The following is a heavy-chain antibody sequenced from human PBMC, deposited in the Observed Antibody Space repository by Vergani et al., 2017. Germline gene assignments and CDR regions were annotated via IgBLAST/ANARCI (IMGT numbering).Heavy chain of an antibody. Sequence: QVQLQQWGGGLLKPSETLSLTCVVNGGSFTSYHWTWIRQSPGEGLEWVGDIDHTGRPDYNPSLKSRLTMSVDKSRNQFSLTLNSVTATDTAIYFCARVNTETNGQLYYYYYRDVWCQGTAVTVS. CDR3: ARVNTETNGQLYYYYYRDV. CDR1: GGSFTSYH. J-gene: IGHJ6*03. CDR2: IDHTGRP. D-gene: IGHD4-11*01. V-gene: IGHV4-34*01.